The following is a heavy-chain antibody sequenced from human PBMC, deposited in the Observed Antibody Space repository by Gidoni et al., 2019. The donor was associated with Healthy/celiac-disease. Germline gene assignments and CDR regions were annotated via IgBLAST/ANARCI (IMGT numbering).Heavy chain of an antibody. Sequence: QVQLQESGPGLVKPSQTLSLTCTVSGCSISSGGYYWSWIRQHPGKGLEWIGYIYYSGSTYYNPSLKSRVTISVDTSKNQFSLKLSSVTAADTAVYYCARARPVHYYDSSGYYSTGRNAFDIWGQGTMVTVSS. J-gene: IGHJ3*02. CDR1: GCSISSGGYY. D-gene: IGHD3-22*01. CDR3: ARARPVHYYDSSGYYSTGRNAFDI. CDR2: IYYSGST. V-gene: IGHV4-31*03.